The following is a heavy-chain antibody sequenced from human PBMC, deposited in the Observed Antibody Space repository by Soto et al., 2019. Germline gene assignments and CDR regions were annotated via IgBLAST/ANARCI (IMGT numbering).Heavy chain of an antibody. Sequence: ASVKVSCKASGYTFTSYGISWVRQAPGQGLEWMGWISAYNGNTNYAQKLQGRVTMTTDTSTSTAYMELRSLRSDDTAVYYCARIWPEVLWFVELLGRPMDVWGKGTTVTVSS. D-gene: IGHD3-10*01. V-gene: IGHV1-18*01. CDR1: GYTFTSYG. J-gene: IGHJ6*03. CDR3: ARIWPEVLWFVELLGRPMDV. CDR2: ISAYNGNT.